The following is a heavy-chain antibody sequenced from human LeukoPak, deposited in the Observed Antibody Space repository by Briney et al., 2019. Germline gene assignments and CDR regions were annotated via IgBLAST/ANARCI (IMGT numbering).Heavy chain of an antibody. CDR1: GFTFSAYS. J-gene: IGHJ4*02. CDR3: ARVGPGYYDSSGYLPYFDY. D-gene: IGHD3-22*01. Sequence: PGGSLRLSCAASGFTFSAYSMNWVRQAPGKGLEWISYISSNSGTIFYADSVKGRFSISRDNAKNSLYLQMNSLRDEDTAVYYCARVGPGYYDSSGYLPYFDYWGQGTLVTVSS. CDR2: ISSNSGTI. V-gene: IGHV3-48*02.